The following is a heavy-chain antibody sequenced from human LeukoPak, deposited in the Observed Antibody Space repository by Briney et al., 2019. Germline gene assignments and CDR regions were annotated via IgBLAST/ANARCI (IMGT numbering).Heavy chain of an antibody. Sequence: PSETLSLTCTVSGGSISSYYWSWIRQPPGKGLEWIGYIYYSGSTNYNPSLKSRVTISVDTSKNQFSLKLSSVTAADTAVYYCARDGERKITMVRGVMDVWGKGTTVTVSS. D-gene: IGHD3-10*01. CDR2: IYYSGST. CDR1: GGSISSYY. J-gene: IGHJ6*04. V-gene: IGHV4-59*12. CDR3: ARDGERKITMVRGVMDV.